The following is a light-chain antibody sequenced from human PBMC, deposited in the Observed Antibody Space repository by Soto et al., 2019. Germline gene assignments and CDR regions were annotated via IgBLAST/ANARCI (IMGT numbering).Light chain of an antibody. J-gene: IGLJ3*02. CDR1: SSNIGAGYD. CDR2: NNN. V-gene: IGLV1-40*01. CDR3: QSYDNSLPWV. Sequence: QSVLTQPPSVSGAPGQRVTISCTGSSSNIGAGYDVHWYQHLPGTTPKLLIYNNNNRPSGVPDRFSGSKSGASASLAITGLQAEDEADYYCQSYDNSLPWVFGGGTKVTVL.